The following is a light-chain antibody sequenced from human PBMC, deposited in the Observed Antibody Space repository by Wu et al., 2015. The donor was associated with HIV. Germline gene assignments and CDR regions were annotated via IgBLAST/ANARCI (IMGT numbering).Light chain of an antibody. Sequence: EIVLTQSPATLSLSPGGRATLSCRASQSVDSYLAWYQQKPGQAPRLLIYGASTRATGFPARFGGSGSGTEFTLTISSMQSEDFAVYYCQQYNNWPRTFGQGTKVEIK. CDR3: QQYNNWPRT. V-gene: IGKV3-15*01. CDR2: GAS. J-gene: IGKJ1*01. CDR1: QSVDSY.